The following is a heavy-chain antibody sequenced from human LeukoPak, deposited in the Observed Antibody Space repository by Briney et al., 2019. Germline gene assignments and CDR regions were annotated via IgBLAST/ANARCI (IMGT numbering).Heavy chain of an antibody. CDR2: ISSSSSYI. V-gene: IGHV3-21*01. CDR3: ARDDLYSSGWYGMDYYYYGMDV. D-gene: IGHD6-19*01. CDR1: GFTFSSYS. Sequence: MPGGSLRLSCAASGFTFSSYSMNWVRQAPGKGLEWVSSISSSSSYIYYADSVKGRFTISRDNAKNSLYLQMNSLRAEDTAVYYCARDDLYSSGWYGMDYYYYGMDVWGQGTTVTVSS. J-gene: IGHJ6*02.